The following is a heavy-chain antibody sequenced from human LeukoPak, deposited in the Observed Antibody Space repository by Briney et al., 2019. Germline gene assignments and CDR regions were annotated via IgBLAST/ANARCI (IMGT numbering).Heavy chain of an antibody. J-gene: IGHJ5*02. CDR3: ARGRPGTGGIEYCSGGSCHNWFDP. CDR2: IYTSGST. D-gene: IGHD2-15*01. CDR1: GGSISSYY. Sequence: SETLSLTCTVSGGSISSYYWSWIRQPAGKGLEWIGRIYTSGSTNYNASLKSRVTISVDTSKNQFSLKLSSVTAADTAVYYCARGRPGTGGIEYCSGGSCHNWFDPWGQGTLVTVSS. V-gene: IGHV4-4*07.